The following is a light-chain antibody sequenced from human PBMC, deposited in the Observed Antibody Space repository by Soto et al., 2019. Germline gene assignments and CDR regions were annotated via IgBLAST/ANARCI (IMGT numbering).Light chain of an antibody. CDR3: QQFNSYCT. CDR1: QGISSA. Sequence: AIQLTQSPSSLSASVGDGVTITCRASQGISSALAWYQQKPGKAPKLLIYDASSLESGVPSRFSGSGSGTDFTLTISSLQPEDFATYYCQQFNSYCTFGQGTRLEIK. V-gene: IGKV1-13*02. J-gene: IGKJ5*01. CDR2: DAS.